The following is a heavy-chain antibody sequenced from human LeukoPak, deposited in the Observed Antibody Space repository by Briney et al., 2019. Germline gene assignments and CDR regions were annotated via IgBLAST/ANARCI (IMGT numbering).Heavy chain of an antibody. Sequence: PSGTLSLTCAVSGGSISSSNRWSWVRQPPGKGLEWIGEIYHSGSTNYNPSLKSRVTISVDKSKNQFSLKLSSVTAADTAVYYCASKRFGYDSSGYYKQDDAFDIWGQGTMVTVSS. CDR1: GGSISSSNR. J-gene: IGHJ3*02. D-gene: IGHD3-22*01. V-gene: IGHV4-4*02. CDR3: ASKRFGYDSSGYYKQDDAFDI. CDR2: IYHSGST.